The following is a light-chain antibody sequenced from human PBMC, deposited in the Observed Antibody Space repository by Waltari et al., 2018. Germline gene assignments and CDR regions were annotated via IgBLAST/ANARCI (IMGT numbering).Light chain of an antibody. CDR3: QQRSNWPPT. CDR1: QSVSSSY. Sequence: EIVLTQSPGTLSLSPGERATLSCRASQSVSSSYLAWYQQKPGQAPRLLIYDTSNRATGIPARFSGSGSGTDFTLTISSLEPEDFAVYYCQQRSNWPPTFGQGTKVEI. V-gene: IGKV3-11*01. J-gene: IGKJ1*01. CDR2: DTS.